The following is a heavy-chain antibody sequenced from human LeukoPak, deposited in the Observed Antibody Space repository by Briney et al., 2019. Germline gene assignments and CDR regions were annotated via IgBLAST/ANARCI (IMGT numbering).Heavy chain of an antibody. D-gene: IGHD1-26*01. J-gene: IGHJ5*02. CDR2: IIPIFGTA. CDR1: GGTFSSYA. Sequence: SVKVSCKASGGTFSSYAISWVRQAPGQGLEWMGGIIPIFGTANYAQKFQGRVTITADESTSTAYMELSSLRSEDTAVYYCARDQLGGSYGGGNWFDPWGQGTLVTVSS. V-gene: IGHV1-69*01. CDR3: ARDQLGGSYGGGNWFDP.